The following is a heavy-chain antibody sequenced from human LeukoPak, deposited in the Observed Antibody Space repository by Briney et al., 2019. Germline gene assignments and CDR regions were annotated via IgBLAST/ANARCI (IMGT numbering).Heavy chain of an antibody. J-gene: IGHJ5*02. V-gene: IGHV4-59*01. D-gene: IGHD3-10*01. CDR1: GGSISGYS. CDR2: FHNNRTT. CDR3: ARGHLGLSP. Sequence: SETLSLTCTVSGGSISGYSWTWIRQPPGQGLEWVGYFHNNRTTSYNPSLTGRVIISVDTAMDQISLKLNSVTAADTAVYYCARGHLGLSPWGQGTLVTVSS.